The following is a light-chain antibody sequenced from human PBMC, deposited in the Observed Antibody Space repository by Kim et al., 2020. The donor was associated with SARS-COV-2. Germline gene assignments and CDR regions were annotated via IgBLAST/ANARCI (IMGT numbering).Light chain of an antibody. V-gene: IGKV1-33*01. Sequence: DTQMTQSPSSLSASVGDRVTITCQASQDIDKYLNWYQHKPGKAPKLLLFDASTLEIGVPSRFSGSGSGTHFTFTISGLQPEDFATYCCQQYTDLPLSFGGGTKVDIK. CDR3: QQYTDLPLS. CDR2: DAS. J-gene: IGKJ4*01. CDR1: QDIDKY.